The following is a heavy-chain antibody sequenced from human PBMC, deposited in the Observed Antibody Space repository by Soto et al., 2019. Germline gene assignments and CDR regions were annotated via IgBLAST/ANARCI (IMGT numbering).Heavy chain of an antibody. CDR3: ARQTAAAGTGNFWFDP. CDR2: IYYSGST. CDR1: GGSISSYY. J-gene: IGHJ5*02. Sequence: SETLSLTCTVSGGSISSYYLSWIRQPPGKGLEWIGYIYYSGSTNYNPSLKSRVTISVDTSKNQFSLKLSSVTAADTAVYYCARQTAAAGTGNFWFDPWGQGTLVTVSS. V-gene: IGHV4-59*08. D-gene: IGHD6-13*01.